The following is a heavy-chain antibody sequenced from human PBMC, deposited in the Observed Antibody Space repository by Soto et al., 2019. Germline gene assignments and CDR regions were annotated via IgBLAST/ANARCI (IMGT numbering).Heavy chain of an antibody. CDR1: GFTFSNAW. Sequence: LRLSCAASGFTFSNAWMSWVRQAPGKGLEWVGRIKSRTDGGTTDYAAPVKGRFTISRDDSKNTLYLQMNSLRAEDTAVYYCARSGSGSSYDYWGQGTLVTVSS. CDR3: ARSGSGSSYDY. J-gene: IGHJ4*02. CDR2: IKSRTDGGTT. V-gene: IGHV3-15*01. D-gene: IGHD1-26*01.